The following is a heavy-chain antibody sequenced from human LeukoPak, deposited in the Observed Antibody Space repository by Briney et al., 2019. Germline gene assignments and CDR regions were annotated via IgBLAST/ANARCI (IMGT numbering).Heavy chain of an antibody. CDR2: INPNSGGT. Sequence: GASVKVSCKASGYTFTGYYMHWVRQAPGQGLEWMGWINPNSGGTNYAQKFQGRVTMTRDTSISTAYMELSRLRSDDTAVYYCARDPTKYDFWTNYYYYYMDVWGKGTTVTVPS. CDR3: ARDPTKYDFWTNYYYYYMDV. CDR1: GYTFTGYY. V-gene: IGHV1-2*02. J-gene: IGHJ6*03. D-gene: IGHD3-3*01.